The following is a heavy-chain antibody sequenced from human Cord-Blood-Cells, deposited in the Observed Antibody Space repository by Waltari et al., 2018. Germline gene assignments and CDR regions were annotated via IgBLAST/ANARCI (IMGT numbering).Heavy chain of an antibody. CDR3: ARESRGGSYPYYDYYYMDV. CDR2: IYSGGST. CDR1: GFTVSSNY. D-gene: IGHD1-26*01. V-gene: IGHV3-53*04. Sequence: EVQLVESGGGLVQPGGSLRLSCAASGFTVSSNYMSWVRQAPGKGLEWVSVIYSGGSTYYADSVKGRFTISRHNSKNTLYLQMNSRRAEDTAVYYCARESRGGSYPYYDYYYMDVWGKGTTVTVSS. J-gene: IGHJ6*03.